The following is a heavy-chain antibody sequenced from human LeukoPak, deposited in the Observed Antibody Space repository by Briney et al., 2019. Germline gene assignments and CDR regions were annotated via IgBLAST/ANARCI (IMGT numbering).Heavy chain of an antibody. CDR1: GFTFGSYG. CDR2: ISYDGSNK. Sequence: GGSLRLSCAAAGFTFGSYGMHWVRQAPGKGLEWVTVISYDGSNKYYADSVKGRFTISRDNSKNTLYLQMNSLRAEDTAVYYCARRPIKYYYYGMDVWGQGTTVTVSS. J-gene: IGHJ6*02. V-gene: IGHV3-30*03. CDR3: ARRPIKYYYYGMDV.